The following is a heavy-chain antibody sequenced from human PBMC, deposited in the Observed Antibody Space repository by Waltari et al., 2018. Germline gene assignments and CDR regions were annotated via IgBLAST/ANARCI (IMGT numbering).Heavy chain of an antibody. D-gene: IGHD1-7*01. CDR1: GGSISNYY. Sequence: QVQLQESGPGLVKPSETLSLTCTVSGGSISNYYCTWIRQHAGKGLEWIGRIHTSGSTNYNPSLKSRVTMSVDTSKNQFSLKLTSVTAADTAVYYCARGVAGTAWNYMDVWGKGTTVTISS. J-gene: IGHJ6*03. CDR2: IHTSGST. CDR3: ARGVAGTAWNYMDV. V-gene: IGHV4-4*07.